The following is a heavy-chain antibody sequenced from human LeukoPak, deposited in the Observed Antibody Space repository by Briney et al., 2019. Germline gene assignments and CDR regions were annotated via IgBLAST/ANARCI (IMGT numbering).Heavy chain of an antibody. Sequence: ASVKVSCKASGYTFTSYGISWVRQAPGQGLEWMGWISAYNGNTNYAQKLQGRVTMTTDTSTSTAYMELRSLRSDDTAVYYCARVTPLYCGGDCYSGEDYWGQGTLVTVSS. V-gene: IGHV1-18*01. CDR1: GYTFTSYG. D-gene: IGHD2-21*02. J-gene: IGHJ4*02. CDR3: ARVTPLYCGGDCYSGEDY. CDR2: ISAYNGNT.